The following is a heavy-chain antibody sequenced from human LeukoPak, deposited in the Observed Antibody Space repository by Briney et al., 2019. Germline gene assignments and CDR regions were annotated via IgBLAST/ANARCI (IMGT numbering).Heavy chain of an antibody. CDR2: INPNSGGT. CDR1: GYTFTGYY. Sequence: ASVKVSCKASGYTFTGYYMHWVRQAPGQGLEWMGWINPNSGGTNCAQKFQGRVTMTRDTSISTAYMELSRLRSDDTAVYYCARGYCGGDCDDAFDIWGQGTMVTVSS. J-gene: IGHJ3*02. V-gene: IGHV1-2*02. CDR3: ARGYCGGDCDDAFDI. D-gene: IGHD2-21*02.